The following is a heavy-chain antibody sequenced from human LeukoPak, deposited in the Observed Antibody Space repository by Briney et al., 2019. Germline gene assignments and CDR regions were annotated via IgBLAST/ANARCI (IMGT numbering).Heavy chain of an antibody. CDR1: GFTFSSYE. Sequence: QPGGSLRLSCAASGFTFSSYEMNWVLQAPGKGLEWVSYISSSGSTIYYADSVKGRFTISRDNAKNSLYLQMNSLRAEDTAVYYCARGLFSGITFDYWGQGTLVTVSS. V-gene: IGHV3-48*03. D-gene: IGHD1-26*01. CDR3: ARGLFSGITFDY. CDR2: ISSSGSTI. J-gene: IGHJ4*02.